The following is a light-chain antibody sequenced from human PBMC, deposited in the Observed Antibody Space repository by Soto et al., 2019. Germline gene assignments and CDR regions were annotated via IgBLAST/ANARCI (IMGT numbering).Light chain of an antibody. J-gene: IGLJ1*01. CDR3: NSYTSSSTYV. CDR1: SSDVGNYNY. CDR2: DVS. Sequence: QSVLTQPASVSGSPGQSIAISCTGTSSDVGNYNYVSWYQQHPGKAPKLMIYDVSNRPSGVSNRFSGSKSGNTASLTISGLQPEDEADYYCNSYTSSSTYVFGTGPKVTVL. V-gene: IGLV2-14*03.